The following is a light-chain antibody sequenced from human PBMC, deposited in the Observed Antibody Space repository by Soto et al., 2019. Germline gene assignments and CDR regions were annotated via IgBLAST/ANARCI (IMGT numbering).Light chain of an antibody. CDR3: QQYGRLPIT. CDR1: ESLSNNY. CDR2: GAT. J-gene: IGKJ5*01. V-gene: IGKV3-20*01. Sequence: EIVLTQSPGTLSLSPGESATVSCRASESLSNNYLAWYKQKPGQSPRLLFSGATSRASGIPDRFSGSGSGTDFTLTISRVEPEDFGVYFCQQYGRLPITFGQGTRLEIK.